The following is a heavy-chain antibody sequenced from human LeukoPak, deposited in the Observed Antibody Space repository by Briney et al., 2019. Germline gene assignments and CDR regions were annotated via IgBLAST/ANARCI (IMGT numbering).Heavy chain of an antibody. CDR1: GGSISSSSCY. CDR3: ARDGIAAAGSYYYGMDV. Sequence: SETLSLTCTVSGGSISSSSCYWGWIHQPPGKGLEWTGSIYYSGSTYYNPSLKSRVTISVDTSKNQFSLKLSSVTAADTAVYYCARDGIAAAGSYYYGMDVWGQGTTVTVSS. V-gene: IGHV4-39*07. J-gene: IGHJ6*02. CDR2: IYYSGST. D-gene: IGHD6-13*01.